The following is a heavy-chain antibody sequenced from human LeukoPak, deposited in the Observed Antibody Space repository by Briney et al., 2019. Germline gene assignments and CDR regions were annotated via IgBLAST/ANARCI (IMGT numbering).Heavy chain of an antibody. J-gene: IGHJ6*04. CDR3: ASDPRDGGQNV. Sequence: GGSLRLSCAASGFDLNNYAMHWVRQAPGKGLEWVTLISYSGDNTYYADSVKGRFTFSRDKSKNTLYLQMNSLRPEDSAVYFCASDPRDGGQNVWGKGTTVTVSS. CDR2: ISYSGDNT. V-gene: IGHV3-30*04. CDR1: GFDLNNYA. D-gene: IGHD5-24*01.